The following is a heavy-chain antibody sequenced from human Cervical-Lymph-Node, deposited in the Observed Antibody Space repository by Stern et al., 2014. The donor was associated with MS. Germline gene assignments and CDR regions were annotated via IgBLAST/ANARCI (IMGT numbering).Heavy chain of an antibody. J-gene: IGHJ2*01. Sequence: QLQLQESGPGLVKPSATLSLTCNVSGCSISSSSYYWGWIRQRPGKGLEWLGSIYYGGTTYSIRSLKRRVTIPVNTSNNQSSRRLSSVTAADTAVYYCARHAPGDSWYFDLWGRGTLVTVSS. CDR3: ARHAPGDSWYFDL. CDR1: GCSISSSSYY. D-gene: IGHD7-27*01. CDR2: IYYGGTT. V-gene: IGHV4-39*01.